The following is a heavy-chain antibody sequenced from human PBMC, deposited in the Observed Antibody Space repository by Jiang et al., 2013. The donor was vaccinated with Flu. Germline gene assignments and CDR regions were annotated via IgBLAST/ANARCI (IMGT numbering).Heavy chain of an antibody. CDR2: IYFDGNNK. CDR3: ARGSMATIRVGFDS. Sequence: QLVESGGGVVQPGRSLRLSCVASGFTFRSHGMHWVRQAPGKGLEWVAGIYFDGNNKYYGDSVKGRFTISRDNSKNTLYLQMNSLRAEDTAIYYCARGSMATIRVGFDSWGQGTLVTVSS. D-gene: IGHD5-12*01. J-gene: IGHJ4*02. V-gene: IGHV3-33*01. CDR1: GFTFRSHG.